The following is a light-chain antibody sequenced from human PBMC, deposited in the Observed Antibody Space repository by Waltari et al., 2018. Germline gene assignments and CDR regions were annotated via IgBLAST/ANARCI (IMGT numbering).Light chain of an antibody. CDR3: QQYNNWPGT. J-gene: IGKJ1*01. CDR1: QSVRSN. V-gene: IGKV3-15*01. CDR2: GAS. Sequence: ELVMTQSPATLSVSPGEGATLSCRASQSVRSNLAWYQQKPGQAPRLLIYGASTRATGIPAMFNGGGSGTEFTLTISSLQSEDFATYYCQQYNNWPGTFGQGTKVEIK.